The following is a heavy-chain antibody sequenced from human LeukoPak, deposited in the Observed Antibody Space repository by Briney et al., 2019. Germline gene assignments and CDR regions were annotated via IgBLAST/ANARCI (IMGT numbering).Heavy chain of an antibody. Sequence: SQTLSLTCTVSGGSISSGGYYWSWIRQHPGKGLEWIGYIYYSGSTYYNPSLKSRVTISVDTSKNQFSLKLSSVTGADTAVYYCARAKVVVPAAIGRYNWFDPWGQGTLVTVSS. V-gene: IGHV4-31*03. D-gene: IGHD2-2*02. CDR1: GGSISSGGYY. CDR3: ARAKVVVPAAIGRYNWFDP. CDR2: IYYSGST. J-gene: IGHJ5*02.